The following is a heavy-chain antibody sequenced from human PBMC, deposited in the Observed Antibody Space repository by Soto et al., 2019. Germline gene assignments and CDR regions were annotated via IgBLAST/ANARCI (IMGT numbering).Heavy chain of an antibody. CDR2: IIPIFGTA. Sequence: QVQLVQSGTEVKKPGASVKVSCKASGYTFTSYFMHWVRQAPGKGLEWMGGIIPIFGTANYAQKFQGRVTITADESTSTAYMELSSLRSEDTAVYYCARDIVDYGMDVWGQGTTVTVSS. V-gene: IGHV1-69*01. CDR1: GYTFTSYF. D-gene: IGHD3-16*02. CDR3: ARDIVDYGMDV. J-gene: IGHJ6*02.